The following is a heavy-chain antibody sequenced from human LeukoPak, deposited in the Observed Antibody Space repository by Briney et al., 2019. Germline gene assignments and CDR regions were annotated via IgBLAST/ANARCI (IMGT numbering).Heavy chain of an antibody. D-gene: IGHD5-24*01. CDR1: GFTFSSYS. J-gene: IGHJ4*02. V-gene: IGHV3-48*04. CDR2: ISSSSSTI. CDR3: VRDVEI. Sequence: PGGSLRLSCAASGFTFSSYSMNWVRQAPGKGLEWVSYISSSSSTIYYADSVKGRFTISRDNAKNSVYLQMSGLTVEDTAVYYCVRDVEIWGQGTLVTVSS.